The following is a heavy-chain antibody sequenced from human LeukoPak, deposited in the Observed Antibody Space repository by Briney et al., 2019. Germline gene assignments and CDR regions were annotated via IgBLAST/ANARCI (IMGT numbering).Heavy chain of an antibody. CDR1: GFIFSNHA. CDR2: ISWNSGSI. Sequence: PGGSLRLSCAASGFIFSNHAMSWVRQAPGKGLEWVSGISWNSGSIGYADSVKGRFTISRDNAKNSLYLQMNSLRAEDTALYYCAKTGFSGSYYNGWFDPWGQGTLVTVSS. V-gene: IGHV3-9*01. D-gene: IGHD3-10*01. J-gene: IGHJ5*02. CDR3: AKTGFSGSYYNGWFDP.